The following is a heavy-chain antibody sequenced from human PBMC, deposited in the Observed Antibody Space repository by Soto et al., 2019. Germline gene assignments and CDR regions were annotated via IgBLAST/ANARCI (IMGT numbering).Heavy chain of an antibody. CDR3: AKGGRQWLVTSDFNY. V-gene: IGHV3-30*18. D-gene: IGHD6-19*01. CDR2: VSHDGRNT. Sequence: VQLVESGGGVVQPGRSLRLSCAASGFTFSDYAMHWVRQAPGKGLEWVAVVSHDGRNTHYADSVKGRFTISRDSSKNTVSREMTSLRAEDPAVYYCAKGGRQWLVTSDFNYWGQGALVTVSS. CDR1: GFTFSDYA. J-gene: IGHJ4*02.